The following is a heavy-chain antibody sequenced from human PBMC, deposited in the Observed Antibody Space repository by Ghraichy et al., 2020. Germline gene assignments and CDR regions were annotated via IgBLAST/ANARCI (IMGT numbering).Heavy chain of an antibody. Sequence: GGSLRLSCAASGFTFSGYGMTWVRQAPGKGLDWVAYIRSSGSPIYYADSVKGRFTISRDNAKNSLYLQMNSLRAEDTAVYYCAPANPSKLSGIDYWGQGTLVTVSS. D-gene: IGHD1-1*01. J-gene: IGHJ4*02. CDR3: APANPSKLSGIDY. CDR1: GFTFSGYG. V-gene: IGHV3-48*01. CDR2: IRSSGSPI.